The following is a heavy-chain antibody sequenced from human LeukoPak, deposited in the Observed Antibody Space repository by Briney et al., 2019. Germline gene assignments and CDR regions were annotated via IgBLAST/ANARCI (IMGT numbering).Heavy chain of an antibody. CDR2: ISSSGSTI. CDR3: AKDRIIVIPGPYSWLDS. V-gene: IGHV3-48*01. CDR1: GFTFSNYV. D-gene: IGHD1-26*01. Sequence: GGSLRLSCAASGFTFSNYVMNWVRQAPGKGLEWGSYISSSGSTIYYADAVKGRFTISRDNSNNTLYLQMNSLRAEDTALYFCAKDRIIVIPGPYSWLDSWGQGALVTVSS. J-gene: IGHJ5*01.